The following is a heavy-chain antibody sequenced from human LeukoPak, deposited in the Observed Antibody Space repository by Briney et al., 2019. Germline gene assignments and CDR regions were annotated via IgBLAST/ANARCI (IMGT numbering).Heavy chain of an antibody. V-gene: IGHV4-59*12. J-gene: IGHJ4*02. Sequence: SETLSLTCTVSGGSISSYYWSWIRQPPGKGLEWIGYIYYSGSTYYNPSLKSRLTISVDTSKNQFSLKLNSVTAADTAIYYCARVTSESGYTFDYWGQGTLVTVSS. CDR3: ARVTSESGYTFDY. CDR2: IYYSGST. D-gene: IGHD3-9*01. CDR1: GGSISSYY.